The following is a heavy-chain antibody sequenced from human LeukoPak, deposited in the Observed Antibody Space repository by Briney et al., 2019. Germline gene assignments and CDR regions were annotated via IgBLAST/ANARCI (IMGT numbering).Heavy chain of an antibody. CDR2: ITDDATT. Sequence: GGSLRLSCAASGFTFSSAWMHWVRQAPGTGLVWVSRITDDATTTYADSVRGRFTISRDNAKNILYLQMNSLRAEDTAVYYCVRDRVGPDYWGQGTLVTVSS. CDR1: GFTFSSAW. CDR3: VRDRVGPDY. J-gene: IGHJ4*02. D-gene: IGHD1-26*01. V-gene: IGHV3-74*03.